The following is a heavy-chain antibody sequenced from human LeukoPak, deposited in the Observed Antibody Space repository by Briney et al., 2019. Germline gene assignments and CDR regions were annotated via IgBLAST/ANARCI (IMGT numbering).Heavy chain of an antibody. J-gene: IGHJ4*02. Sequence: PGESLRLSCAASGFTVSSNYMNWVRQAPGKGLEWVSVIYRGGSTYYADSVKGRFTISRDNSKNTLYLQMNSLRAEDTAVYYCASGEGIQLFDYWGQGTLVTVSS. V-gene: IGHV3-53*01. D-gene: IGHD1-1*01. CDR3: ASGEGIQLFDY. CDR1: GFTVSSNY. CDR2: IYRGGST.